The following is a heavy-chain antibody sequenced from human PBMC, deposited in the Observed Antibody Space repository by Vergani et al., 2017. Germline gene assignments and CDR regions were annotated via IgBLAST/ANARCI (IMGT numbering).Heavy chain of an antibody. Sequence: QVQLVQSGAEVKKPGASVKVSCKASGYTFTSYDINLVRQATGQGLEWMGWMNSNSGNTGYAQKFQGRVTITRNTSISTAYMELSSLRSEDTAVYYCARGPTGRTRNWFDPWGQGTLVTVSS. J-gene: IGHJ5*02. CDR2: MNSNSGNT. CDR1: GYTFTSYD. V-gene: IGHV1-8*03. CDR3: ARGPTGRTRNWFDP. D-gene: IGHD1-1*01.